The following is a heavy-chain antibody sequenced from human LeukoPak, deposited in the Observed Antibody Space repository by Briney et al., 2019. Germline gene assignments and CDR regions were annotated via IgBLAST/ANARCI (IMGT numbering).Heavy chain of an antibody. D-gene: IGHD4-17*01. CDR2: INPNSGGT. V-gene: IGHV1-2*04. J-gene: IGHJ4*02. CDR1: GYTFTGYY. CDR3: ARGTRATVTTWGDFDY. Sequence: ASVKVSCKASGYTFTGYYMHWVRQAPGQGLEWMGWINPNSGGTNYAQKFQGWVTMTRDTSISTAYMELSRLRSDDTAVYYCARGTRATVTTWGDFDYWGQGTLVTVSS.